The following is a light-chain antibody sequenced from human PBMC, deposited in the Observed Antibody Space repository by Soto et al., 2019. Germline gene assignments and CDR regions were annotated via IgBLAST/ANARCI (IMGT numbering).Light chain of an antibody. CDR2: GVS. J-gene: IGKJ2*01. CDR1: QSVSSK. Sequence: EIVMTQSPATLSVSPGERATLSCRASQSVSSKLAWFQKKPGQAPSLLIYGVSTRATGVPVRFSGSGSGTEFNLTINSLQSEDFAVYYCQQYNNWPHTFGQGTKLDIK. V-gene: IGKV3-15*01. CDR3: QQYNNWPHT.